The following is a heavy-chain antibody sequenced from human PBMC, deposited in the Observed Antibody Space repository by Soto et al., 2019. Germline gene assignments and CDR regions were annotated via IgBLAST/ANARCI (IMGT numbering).Heavy chain of an antibody. CDR2: IYPGDSDT. V-gene: IGHV5-51*01. CDR1: GYSFTNYW. J-gene: IGHJ6*02. Sequence: PGESLKISCKGSGYSFTNYWIGWVRQMPGKGLEWMGIIYPGDSDTRYSPSFQGQVTISADKSISTAYLQWSSLKASDTAMYYCARAIVRGKNYYGVDVWGQGTTVTVSS. CDR3: ARAIVRGKNYYGVDV. D-gene: IGHD3-10*01.